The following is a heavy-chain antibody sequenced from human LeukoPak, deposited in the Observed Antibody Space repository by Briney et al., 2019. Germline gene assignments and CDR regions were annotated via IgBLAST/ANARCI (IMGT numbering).Heavy chain of an antibody. CDR1: GDSISSYY. D-gene: IGHD2-15*01. V-gene: IGHV4-59*08. J-gene: IGHJ4*02. Sequence: SETLSLTCTVSGDSISSYYWSWIRQPPGKGLEWIGYLYFSESTSYNPSLKSRVTISVDTSKNQLSLKLSSVTAADTAVYYCARHWRHDYSGSYAFDYWGQGTLVTVSS. CDR2: LYFSEST. CDR3: ARHWRHDYSGSYAFDY.